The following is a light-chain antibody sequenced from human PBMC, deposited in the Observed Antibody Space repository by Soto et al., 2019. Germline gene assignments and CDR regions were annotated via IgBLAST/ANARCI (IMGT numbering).Light chain of an antibody. CDR2: SNN. V-gene: IGLV1-44*01. CDR3: AAWDDSLNGYA. CDR1: SSNIGSNT. Sequence: QSVLTQPPSASGTPGQRVTISCSGSSSNIGSNTVNWYQQLPGTAPKLLIYSNNQRPSGVPDRFSGSKSGTSASLAISGLQSEDEADCYCAAWDDSLNGYAFGTGTKVTVL. J-gene: IGLJ1*01.